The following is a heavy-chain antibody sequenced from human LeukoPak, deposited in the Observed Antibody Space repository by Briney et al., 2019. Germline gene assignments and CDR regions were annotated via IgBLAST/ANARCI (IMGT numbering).Heavy chain of an antibody. V-gene: IGHV4-59*01. CDR3: ARGAAPGTGWFDP. CDR1: GGSISSYY. D-gene: IGHD6-13*01. CDR2: IYYDGNT. Sequence: SETLSLTCTVSGGSISSYYCSWIRQPPGKGLEWIGYIYYDGNTNYNPSLKSRVTISVDTSKNQFSLKLTSVTAADTAVYYCARGAAPGTGWFDPWGQGILVTVSS. J-gene: IGHJ5*02.